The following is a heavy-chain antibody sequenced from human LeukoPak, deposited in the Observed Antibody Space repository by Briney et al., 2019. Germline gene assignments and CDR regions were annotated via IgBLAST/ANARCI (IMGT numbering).Heavy chain of an antibody. V-gene: IGHV1-2*02. CDR3: ARDFNGRASGWLVNYYGMDV. J-gene: IGHJ6*02. CDR1: GYTFTGYY. Sequence: ASVKVSCKASGYTFTGYYMHWVRQAPGQGLEWMGWINPNSGGTNYAQKFQGRVTMTRDTSISTAYMELSRLRSDDTAVYYCARDFNGRASGWLVNYYGMDVWGQGTTVPVSS. CDR2: INPNSGGT. D-gene: IGHD6-19*01.